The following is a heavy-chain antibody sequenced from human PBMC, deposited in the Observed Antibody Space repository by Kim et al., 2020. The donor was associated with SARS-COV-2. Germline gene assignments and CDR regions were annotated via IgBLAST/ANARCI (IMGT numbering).Heavy chain of an antibody. Sequence: GGSLRLSCAASGFSFSDYYMSWIRQAPGRGLEWVSYISNSNTYKNYTDSVKGRFTVSRDNAKKSLSLRLNSLRAEDTAVYYCARGVGGLFDYWGQGILVTVSS. CDR1: GFSFSDYY. J-gene: IGHJ4*02. CDR2: ISNSNTYK. V-gene: IGHV3-11*05. CDR3: ARGVGGLFDY. D-gene: IGHD6-19*01.